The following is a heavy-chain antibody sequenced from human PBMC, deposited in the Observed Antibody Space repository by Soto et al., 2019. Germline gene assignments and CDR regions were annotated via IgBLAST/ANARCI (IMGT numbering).Heavy chain of an antibody. V-gene: IGHV3-33*01. J-gene: IGHJ5*02. Sequence: QVQLVESGGGVVQPGRSLRLSCAASGFTFSSYGMHWVRQAPGKGLEWVAVIWYDGSNIYYADSVKGRFTLSRDNSKNTLYLQMNRLRAEDTAVYYCAREGVVAGWNWFDPWGQGTLVTVSS. CDR2: IWYDGSNI. CDR3: AREGVVAGWNWFDP. CDR1: GFTFSSYG. D-gene: IGHD6-19*01.